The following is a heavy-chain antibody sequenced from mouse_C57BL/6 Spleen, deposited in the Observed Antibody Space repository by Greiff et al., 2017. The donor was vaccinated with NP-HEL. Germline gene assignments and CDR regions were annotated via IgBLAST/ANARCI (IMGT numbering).Heavy chain of an antibody. V-gene: IGHV1-42*01. CDR2: INPSTGGT. Sequence: EVQLQQSGPELVKPGASVKISCKASGYSFTGYYMNWVKQSPEKSLEWIGEINPSTGGTTYNQKFKAKATLTVDKSSSTAYMQLKSLTSEDAAVYYCARSYYGSSYVGYWGQGTTLTVSS. D-gene: IGHD1-1*01. CDR1: GYSFTGYY. CDR3: ARSYYGSSYVGY. J-gene: IGHJ2*01.